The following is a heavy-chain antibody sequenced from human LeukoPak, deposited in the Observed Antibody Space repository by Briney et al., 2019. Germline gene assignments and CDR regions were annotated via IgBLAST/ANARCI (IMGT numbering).Heavy chain of an antibody. Sequence: PGGSLRLSCAVSGFTYSSFGMHWVRQAPGMGLVWVSRLPPDELGIIYADPVKGRFTVSRDNAKNTVYLQMNNLRVDDTAMYYCVGTIASRGSEYWGQGALVTVSS. CDR3: VGTIASRGSEY. CDR1: GFTYSSFG. V-gene: IGHV3-74*01. J-gene: IGHJ4*02. D-gene: IGHD6-6*01. CDR2: LPPDELGI.